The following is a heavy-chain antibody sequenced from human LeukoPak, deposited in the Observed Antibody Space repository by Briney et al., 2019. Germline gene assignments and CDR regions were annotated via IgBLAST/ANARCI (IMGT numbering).Heavy chain of an antibody. CDR3: AKVHSSGWYYFDY. CDR2: ISWNSGSI. CDR1: GFTSDDYA. D-gene: IGHD6-19*01. Sequence: PGRSLRLSCAASGFTSDDYAMHWVRQAPGKGREWVSGISWNSGSIGYADSVKGRFTISRDNAKNSLYLQMNSLRAEDTALYYCAKVHSSGWYYFDYWGQGTLVTVSS. J-gene: IGHJ4*02. V-gene: IGHV3-9*02.